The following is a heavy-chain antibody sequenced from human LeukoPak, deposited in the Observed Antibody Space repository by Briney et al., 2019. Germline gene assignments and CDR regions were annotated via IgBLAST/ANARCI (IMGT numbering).Heavy chain of an antibody. CDR2: ISGSGGST. Sequence: PGGSLRLSCAVSGFTFDDYAMHWVRQAPGKGLEWVSAISGSGGSTYYADSVKGRFTISRDNSKNTLYLQMSSLRAEDTAVYYCAKDRGRYYDSSGYYWGYYFDSWGQGILVTVST. CDR3: AKDRGRYYDSSGYYWGYYFDS. CDR1: GFTFDDYA. V-gene: IGHV3-23*01. J-gene: IGHJ4*02. D-gene: IGHD3-22*01.